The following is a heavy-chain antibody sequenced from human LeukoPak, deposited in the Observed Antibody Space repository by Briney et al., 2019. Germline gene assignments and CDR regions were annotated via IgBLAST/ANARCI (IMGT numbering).Heavy chain of an antibody. CDR2: IKQDGSEK. D-gene: IGHD2-2*01. CDR1: GFTFSSYW. Sequence: GGSLRLSCAASGFTFSSYWMSWVRQAPGKGLEWVANIKQDGSEKYYVDSVKGRFTISRDNAKNSLYLQMNSLRAEDTAVYYCARTRQPPRHCSSTSCPYYFDYWGQGTLVTVSS. J-gene: IGHJ4*02. V-gene: IGHV3-7*01. CDR3: ARTRQPPRHCSSTSCPYYFDY.